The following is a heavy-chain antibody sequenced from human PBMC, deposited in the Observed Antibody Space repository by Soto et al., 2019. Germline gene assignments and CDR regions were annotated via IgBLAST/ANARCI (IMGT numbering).Heavy chain of an antibody. CDR2: INAGNGNT. J-gene: IGHJ6*02. D-gene: IGHD1-26*01. V-gene: IGHV1-3*01. CDR3: ASWTPLRYSGSYLPYYYYGMDV. CDR1: GYTFTSYA. Sequence: WASVKVSCKASGYTFTSYAMHWVRQAPGQRLEWMGWINAGNGNTKYSQKFQGRVTITRDTSASTAYMELSSLRSEDTAVYYCASWTPLRYSGSYLPYYYYGMDVWGQGTTVTVSS.